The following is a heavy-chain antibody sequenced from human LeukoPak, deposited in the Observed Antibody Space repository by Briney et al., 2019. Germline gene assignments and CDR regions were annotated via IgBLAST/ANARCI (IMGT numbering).Heavy chain of an antibody. CDR2: IYPNSGDT. D-gene: IGHD4-17*01. V-gene: IGHV1-2*02. Sequence: GASVKVSCKASGYMFTGYYMHWVRQAPGQGLEWLGWIYPNSGDTNYAQKFQGRVTMTRDTSISTAYMELSRLSSDDTAVYYCARDFNYGDSSNYYMDVWGKGTTVTVSS. CDR1: GYMFTGYY. J-gene: IGHJ6*03. CDR3: ARDFNYGDSSNYYMDV.